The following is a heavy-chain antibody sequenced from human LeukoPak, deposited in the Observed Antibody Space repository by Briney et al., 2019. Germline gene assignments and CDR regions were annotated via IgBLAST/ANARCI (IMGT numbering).Heavy chain of an antibody. Sequence: ASVKVSCKASGYTFTSYDINWVRQATGQGLEWMGWMNPNSGNTAYAQKFQGRVNMSRDTSISTAYMELSSLRSEDTAVYYCARLPKYSRPLDYWGQGTLVTVSS. CDR1: GYTFTSYD. CDR2: MNPNSGNT. CDR3: ARLPKYSRPLDY. V-gene: IGHV1-8*01. D-gene: IGHD6-6*01. J-gene: IGHJ4*02.